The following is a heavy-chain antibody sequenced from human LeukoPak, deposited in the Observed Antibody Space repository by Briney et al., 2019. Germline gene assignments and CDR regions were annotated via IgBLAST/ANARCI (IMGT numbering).Heavy chain of an antibody. CDR3: ASAAEDYGPPDY. CDR1: GFTVSSNY. D-gene: IGHD4-17*01. Sequence: GGSLRLSCAASGFTVSSNYMSWVRQAPGKGLEWVSVIYSGGSTYYADSVKGRLTISRHNSKNALYLQMNSLRAEDTAVYYCASAAEDYGPPDYWGQGTLVTVSS. V-gene: IGHV3-53*04. CDR2: IYSGGST. J-gene: IGHJ4*02.